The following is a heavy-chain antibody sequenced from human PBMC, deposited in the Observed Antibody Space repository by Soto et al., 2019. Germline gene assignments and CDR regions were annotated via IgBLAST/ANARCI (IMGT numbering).Heavy chain of an antibody. CDR3: AKGTYYYDSSGLGAFDI. V-gene: IGHV3-23*01. CDR2: ISGSGGST. Sequence: EVQLLESGGGLVQPGGSLRLSCAASGFTFSSYAMSWVRQAPGKGLEWVSAISGSGGSTYYADSVKGRFTISRDNSKNTLYLQMNSLRAEDTAVYYCAKGTYYYDSSGLGAFDIWGQGTMVTVSS. D-gene: IGHD3-22*01. J-gene: IGHJ3*02. CDR1: GFTFSSYA.